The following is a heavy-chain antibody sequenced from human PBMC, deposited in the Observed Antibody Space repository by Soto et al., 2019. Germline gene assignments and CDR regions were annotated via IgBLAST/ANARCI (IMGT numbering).Heavy chain of an antibody. CDR3: AHAQEYGEYGAYAR. D-gene: IGHD3-10*02. V-gene: IGHV3-23*01. CDR1: GFTFSTYA. J-gene: IGHJ3*01. Sequence: GQMLESGGGLVQPGRSLRLSCAASGFTFSTYAMSWVRQPPGKGLEGVSAISAGGGSTYYADCVRGRFTISSDNCINARYLQMNCLRTDSRVVSYDAHAQEYGEYGAYARWCRGAVVT. CDR2: ISAGGGST.